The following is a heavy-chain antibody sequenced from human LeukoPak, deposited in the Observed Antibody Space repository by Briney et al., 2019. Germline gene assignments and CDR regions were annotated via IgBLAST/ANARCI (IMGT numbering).Heavy chain of an antibody. CDR2: INPNSGGT. D-gene: IGHD2-2*01. CDR3: ARGAHIVVVPAATWFDP. Sequence: ASVKVSCKASGYTFTGYYMHWVRQAPGQGLEWMGWINPNSGGTNYAQKFQGWVTMTRDTSISTAYMELSRLRSDDTAVYYCARGAHIVVVPAATWFDPWGQGTLVTVSS. V-gene: IGHV1-2*04. J-gene: IGHJ5*02. CDR1: GYTFTGYY.